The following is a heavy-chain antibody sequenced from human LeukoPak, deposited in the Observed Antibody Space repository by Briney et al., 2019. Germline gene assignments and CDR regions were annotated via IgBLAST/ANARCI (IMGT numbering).Heavy chain of an antibody. J-gene: IGHJ4*02. CDR3: AKERARTYYYGSGSLDY. Sequence: GSLRLSCAASGFTFSSYAMSWVRQAPGKGLEWVSAISGSGGSTYYADSVKGRFTISRDNSKNTLYLQMNSLRAEDTAVYYCAKERARTYYYGSGSLDYWGQGTLVTVSS. CDR1: GFTFSSYA. CDR2: ISGSGGST. D-gene: IGHD3-10*01. V-gene: IGHV3-23*01.